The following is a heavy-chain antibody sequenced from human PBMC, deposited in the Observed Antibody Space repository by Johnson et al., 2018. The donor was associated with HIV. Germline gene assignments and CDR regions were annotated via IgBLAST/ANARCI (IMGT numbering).Heavy chain of an antibody. J-gene: IGHJ3*01. D-gene: IGHD3-10*01. Sequence: VQLVESGGGLVQPGGSLRLSCAASGFTFSSYAMDWVRQTPGKGLACVSAVSAGGDNTYYADSVEGRFTISRDNSKNTLYLQMNSLRAEDTAVYYCARSMRGAFDVWGQGTMVTVSS. CDR2: VSAGGDNT. V-gene: IGHV3-23*04. CDR1: GFTFSSYA. CDR3: ARSMRGAFDV.